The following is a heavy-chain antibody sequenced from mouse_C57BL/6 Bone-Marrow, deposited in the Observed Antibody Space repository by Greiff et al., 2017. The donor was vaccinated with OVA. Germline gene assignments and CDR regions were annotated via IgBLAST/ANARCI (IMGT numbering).Heavy chain of an antibody. D-gene: IGHD1-1*01. J-gene: IGHJ2*01. Sequence: QVQLQQPGAELVKPGASVKLSCKASGYTFTSYWMHWVKQRPGQGLEWIGMIHPNSGSTNYNEKFKSKATLTVDKSSSTAYMQLSSLTSEDSAVYYCARSITTVVATRIFDYWGQGTTLTVSS. V-gene: IGHV1-64*01. CDR3: ARSITTVVATRIFDY. CDR1: GYTFTSYW. CDR2: IHPNSGST.